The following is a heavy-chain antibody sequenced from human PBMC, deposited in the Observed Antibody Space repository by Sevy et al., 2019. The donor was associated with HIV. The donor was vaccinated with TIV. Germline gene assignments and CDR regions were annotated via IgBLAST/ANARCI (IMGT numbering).Heavy chain of an antibody. Sequence: GGSLRLSCAASGFTFSYYTMNWVRQAPGKGLEWVSSISSGSSYIFYADSMKGRVTVYSDNAKNSLFLQMNSLRDEDTALYYCARSTDYYDNSGYDSWGRGTLVTVSS. V-gene: IGHV3-21*03. CDR1: GFTFSYYT. D-gene: IGHD3-22*01. J-gene: IGHJ4*02. CDR3: ARSTDYYDNSGYDS. CDR2: ISSGSSYI.